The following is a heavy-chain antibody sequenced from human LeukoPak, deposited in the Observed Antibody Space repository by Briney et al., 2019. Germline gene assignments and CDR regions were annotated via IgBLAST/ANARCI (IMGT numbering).Heavy chain of an antibody. CDR1: GYSFTSYG. J-gene: IGHJ4*02. CDR3: ARDDMVRGVIIMDYYFDY. Sequence: ASVKVSCKASGYSFTSYGISWVRQAPGQGLEWMGWISAYNGNTNYAQKLQGRVTMTTDTSTSTAYMELRSLRSDDTAVYYCARDDMVRGVIIMDYYFDYWGQGTLVTVSS. CDR2: ISAYNGNT. V-gene: IGHV1-18*01. D-gene: IGHD3-10*01.